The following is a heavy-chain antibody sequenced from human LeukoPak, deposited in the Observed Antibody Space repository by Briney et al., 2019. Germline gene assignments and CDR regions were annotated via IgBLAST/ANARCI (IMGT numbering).Heavy chain of an antibody. CDR2: VNPDTRNT. D-gene: IGHD3/OR15-3a*01. Sequence: ASVKVSCKAAGYSFTTFHINWVRQAPGQGPEWMGWVNPDTRNTGFAQKFQGRVTITQNNSVTTVYMELSSLTSEDTAVYYCARRGLVAGIYDLVYGFDIWGQGTMVTVSS. CDR1: GYSFTTFH. J-gene: IGHJ3*02. V-gene: IGHV1-8*03. CDR3: ARRGLVAGIYDLVYGFDI.